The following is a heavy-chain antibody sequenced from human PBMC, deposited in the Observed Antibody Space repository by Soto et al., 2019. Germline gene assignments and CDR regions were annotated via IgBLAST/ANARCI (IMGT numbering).Heavy chain of an antibody. CDR2: IKQDGSEK. J-gene: IGHJ4*02. Sequence: GGSLRLSCAASGFTFSSYWMSWVRQAPGKGLEWVANIKQDGSEKYYVDSVKGRFTISRDNAKNSLYLQMNSLRAEDTAVYYCARERGVPSIEASPEDTGFDYWGQGNLVTVSS. CDR1: GFTFSSYW. CDR3: ARERGVPSIEASPEDTGFDY. D-gene: IGHD6-6*01. V-gene: IGHV3-7*03.